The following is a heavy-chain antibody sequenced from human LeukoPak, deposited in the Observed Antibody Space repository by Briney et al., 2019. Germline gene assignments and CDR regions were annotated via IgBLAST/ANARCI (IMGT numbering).Heavy chain of an antibody. J-gene: IGHJ4*02. CDR2: IWYDGTNK. Sequence: PGGSLRLSCAASGFTFSSYGVHWVRQAPGKGLEWVALIWYDGTNKHYADSVEGRFTISRDNSKNTLYLQMNSLRDEDTAVYYCARLSRDMSSSFDYWGQGTLVTVSS. CDR3: ARLSRDMSSSFDY. D-gene: IGHD2-15*01. V-gene: IGHV3-33*01. CDR1: GFTFSSYG.